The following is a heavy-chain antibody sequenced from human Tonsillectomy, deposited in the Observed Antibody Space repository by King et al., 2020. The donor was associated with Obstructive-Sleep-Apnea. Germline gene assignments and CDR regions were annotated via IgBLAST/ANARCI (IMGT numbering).Heavy chain of an antibody. CDR3: ARDVSPFNDRRGTPIDL. D-gene: IGHD1-1*01. CDR2: ISYDGSNK. V-gene: IGHV3-30*04. J-gene: IGHJ2*01. CDR1: GFTFSSYA. Sequence: VQLVEFGGGVVQPGRSLRLSCAASGFTFSSYAMYWVRQAPGKGLEWVAVISYDGSNKYYADSVKGRFTISRDNSKNTLYLQMNSLRAEDTAVYYCARDVSPFNDRRGTPIDLWGRGTLVTVSS.